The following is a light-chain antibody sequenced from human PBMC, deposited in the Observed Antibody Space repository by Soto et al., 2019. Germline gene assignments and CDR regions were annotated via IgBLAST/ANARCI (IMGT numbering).Light chain of an antibody. J-gene: IGKJ2*01. V-gene: IGKV3-15*01. Sequence: EIGMTQSPATVSVSPGESATLSCRASQSVSRNLAWYQQKPGQPPRLLIYGASTRATGIPARFSGRGSATEFTLTISSLQSEDSAVYYCQQCNDWPHTFGQGTKLEI. CDR1: QSVSRN. CDR2: GAS. CDR3: QQCNDWPHT.